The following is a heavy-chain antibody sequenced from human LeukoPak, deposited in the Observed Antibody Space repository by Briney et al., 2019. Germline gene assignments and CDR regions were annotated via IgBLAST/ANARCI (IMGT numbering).Heavy chain of an antibody. Sequence: GGSLRLSCAASGFTLSSYEMNWGRLAPGKGLEWISYISRTGNSIYYADSVKGRFTISRDSAKNSLYLQMNSLRAEDTAVYYCARGPYSSNWYVDYWGQGTLVTVAS. D-gene: IGHD6-13*01. J-gene: IGHJ4*02. CDR1: GFTLSSYE. CDR2: ISRTGNSI. V-gene: IGHV3-48*03. CDR3: ARGPYSSNWYVDY.